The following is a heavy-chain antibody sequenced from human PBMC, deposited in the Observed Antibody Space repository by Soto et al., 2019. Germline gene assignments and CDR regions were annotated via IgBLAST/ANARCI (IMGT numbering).Heavy chain of an antibody. J-gene: IGHJ4*02. Sequence: GASVKVSCKASGYTFTGYYMHWVRQAPGQGLEWMGWINPNSGGTNYAQKFQGWVTMTRDTSISTAYMELSRLRSDDTAVYYCARGYYDILTGYYKKGPLGYWGQGTLVTVSS. V-gene: IGHV1-2*04. CDR2: INPNSGGT. D-gene: IGHD3-9*01. CDR1: GYTFTGYY. CDR3: ARGYYDILTGYYKKGPLGY.